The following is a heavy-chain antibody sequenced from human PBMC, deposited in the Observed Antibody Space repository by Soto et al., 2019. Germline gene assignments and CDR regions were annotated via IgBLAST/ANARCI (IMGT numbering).Heavy chain of an antibody. D-gene: IGHD3-10*01. Sequence: PGGSLRLSCAASGFTFSSYEMNWVRQAPGKGLEWVSYISSSGSTIYYADSVKGRFTISRDNAKNSLYLQMNSLRAEDTAVYYCARVNNYGPGILYWGQGTLVTVSS. V-gene: IGHV3-48*03. J-gene: IGHJ4*02. CDR2: ISSSGSTI. CDR1: GFTFSSYE. CDR3: ARVNNYGPGILY.